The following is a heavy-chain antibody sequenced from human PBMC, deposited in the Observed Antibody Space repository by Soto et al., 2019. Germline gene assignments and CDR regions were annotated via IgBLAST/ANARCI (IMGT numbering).Heavy chain of an antibody. V-gene: IGHV3-48*04. J-gene: IGHJ3*02. CDR3: ARDQGAAAGTGAFDI. Sequence: GGSLRLSCAASGFTFSSYSMNWVRQAPGKGLEWVSYISSSSSSTIYYADSVKGRFTISRDNAKNSLYLQMNSLRAEETAVYYCARDQGAAAGTGAFDIWGQGTMVTVSS. CDR2: ISSSSSSTI. CDR1: GFTFSSYS. D-gene: IGHD6-13*01.